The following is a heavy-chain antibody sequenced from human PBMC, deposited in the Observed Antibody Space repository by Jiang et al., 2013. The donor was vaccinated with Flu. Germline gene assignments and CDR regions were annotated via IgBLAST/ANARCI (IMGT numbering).Heavy chain of an antibody. V-gene: IGHV3-30-3*01. CDR1: GFTFSSYA. Sequence: GVVQPGRSLRLSCAASGFTFSSYAMHWVRQAPGKGLEWVAVISYDGSNKYYADSVKGRFTISRDNSKNTLYLQMNSLRAEDTAVYYCARDLTPTELWFGESLGYWGQGTLVTVSS. D-gene: IGHD3-10*01. CDR2: ISYDGSNK. J-gene: IGHJ4*02. CDR3: ARDLTPTELWFGESLGY.